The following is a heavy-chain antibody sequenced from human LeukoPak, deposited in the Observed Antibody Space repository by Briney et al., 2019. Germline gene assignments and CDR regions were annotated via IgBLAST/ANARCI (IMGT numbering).Heavy chain of an antibody. CDR3: AKVKIPRYFDY. CDR2: ISGSGGST. V-gene: IGHV3-23*01. CDR1: GFTFSDYW. J-gene: IGHJ4*02. Sequence: GGSLRLSCAASGFTFSDYWMSWVRQDPGKGLEWVSAISGSGGSTYYADSVKGRFTISRDNSKNTLYLQMNSLRAEDTAVYYCAKVKIPRYFDYWGQGTLVTVSS.